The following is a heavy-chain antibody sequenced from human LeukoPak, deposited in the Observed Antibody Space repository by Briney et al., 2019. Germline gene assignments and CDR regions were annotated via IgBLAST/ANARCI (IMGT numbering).Heavy chain of an antibody. D-gene: IGHD6-6*01. CDR2: IKSKTSGGTT. Sequence: PGGSLRLSYAASGFNFYNAWMSWVRQAPGMGLEWVGRIKSKTSGGTTDYAAPVEGRFTISRDDSKNTLFLQMNSLKTEDTAFYYCTTYMAARPDNFGFWGQGTLVTVSS. V-gene: IGHV3-15*01. CDR3: TTYMAARPDNFGF. CDR1: GFNFYNAW. J-gene: IGHJ4*02.